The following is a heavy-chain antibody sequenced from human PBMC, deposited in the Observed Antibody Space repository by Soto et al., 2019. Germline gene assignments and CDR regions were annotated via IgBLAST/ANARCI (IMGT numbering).Heavy chain of an antibody. V-gene: IGHV3-21*01. D-gene: IGHD6-13*01. CDR3: ARARWAQQLADDDYYYGMDV. J-gene: IGHJ6*02. Sequence: EVQLVESGGGLVKPGVSLRLSCAASGFTFSSYSMNWVRQPPGKGLEWVSSISSSSSYIYYAYSVQGRFTISRDNANNSRYLQMTGLSSEDTAVYYCARARWAQQLADDDYYYGMDVWGQGTTVTVAS. CDR2: ISSSSSYI. CDR1: GFTFSSYS.